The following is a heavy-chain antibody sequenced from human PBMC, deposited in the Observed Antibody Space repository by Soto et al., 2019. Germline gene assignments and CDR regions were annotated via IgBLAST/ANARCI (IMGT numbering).Heavy chain of an antibody. CDR1: GFTVSSNY. CDR2: IYSAGNT. CDR3: AHFDWFIDY. D-gene: IGHD3-9*01. V-gene: IGHV3-53*01. J-gene: IGHJ4*02. Sequence: PGGSLRLSCAASGFTVSSNYMSWVRQAPGKGLEWISIIYSAGNTYYADSVKGRFTISRDNSKNTLYLQMNSLRAEDTAVYYCAHFDWFIDYWGQGTLVTVSS.